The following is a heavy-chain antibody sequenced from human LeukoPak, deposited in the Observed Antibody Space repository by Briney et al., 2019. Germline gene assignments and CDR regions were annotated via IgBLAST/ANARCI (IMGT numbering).Heavy chain of an antibody. Sequence: GGSLRLSCAASGFTVSSNYMSWVRQAPGKGLEWVSVIYSGGSTYYADSVKGRFTISRDNSKNTLYLQMNSLRAEDTAVYYCAKSGRSWYFDYWGQGTLVTVSS. D-gene: IGHD6-13*01. CDR3: AKSGRSWYFDY. CDR1: GFTVSSNY. J-gene: IGHJ4*02. CDR2: IYSGGST. V-gene: IGHV3-66*01.